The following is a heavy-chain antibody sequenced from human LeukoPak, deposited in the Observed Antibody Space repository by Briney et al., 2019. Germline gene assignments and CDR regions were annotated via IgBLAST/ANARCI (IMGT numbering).Heavy chain of an antibody. CDR3: ARASRGWYTGNWFDP. CDR2: MNPNSGNT. D-gene: IGHD6-19*01. V-gene: IGHV1-8*01. CDR1: GYTFTSYD. Sequence: ASVKVSCKASGYTFTSYDINWVRQATRQGLEWMGWMNPNSGNTGYAQKFQGRVTMTRNTSISTAYMELSSLRSEDTAVYYCARASRGWYTGNWFDPWGQGTLVTVSS. J-gene: IGHJ5*02.